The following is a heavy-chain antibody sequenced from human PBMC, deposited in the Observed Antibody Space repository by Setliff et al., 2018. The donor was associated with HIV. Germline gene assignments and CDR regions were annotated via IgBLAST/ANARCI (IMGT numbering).Heavy chain of an antibody. CDR1: GYIFTSYD. CDR3: ARALRGFHGSGTQFYYYLDV. V-gene: IGHV1-8*03. Sequence: ASVKVSCKASGYIFTSYDVNWVRQAPGQGLEWMGWMDPNNGHTTYAQNFQGRVTITRDTSVGTAYMELSSLRSEDTAVYYCARALRGFHGSGTQFYYYLDVWGKGTTVTVSS. CDR2: MDPNNGHT. J-gene: IGHJ6*03. D-gene: IGHD3-10*01.